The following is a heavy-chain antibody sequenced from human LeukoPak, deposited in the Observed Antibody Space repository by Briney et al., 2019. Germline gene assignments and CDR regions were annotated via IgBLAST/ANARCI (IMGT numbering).Heavy chain of an antibody. CDR2: MSGSGYYT. D-gene: IGHD3-3*01. CDR1: GFAFSNFA. J-gene: IGHJ6*03. V-gene: IGHV3-23*01. Sequence: GGSLRLSCAASGFAFSNFAMSWARQAPGKGLEWVSAMSGSGYYTYYVESVKGRFTISRDNSKNTLYLHMNSLRADDTAVYYCAKMEGQRLYDYCMDVWGRGTMVTVSS. CDR3: AKMEGQRLYDYCMDV.